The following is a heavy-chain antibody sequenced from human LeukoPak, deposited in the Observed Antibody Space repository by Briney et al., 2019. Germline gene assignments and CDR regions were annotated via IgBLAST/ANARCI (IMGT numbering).Heavy chain of an antibody. Sequence: AASVKVSCKASGYTFTSYGISWVRQAPGQGLEWMGWISAYNGNTNYAQKLQGRVTMTTDTSTSTAYMELRSLRSDDTAVYYCARDRGYSGYDSEILLYYYYCMDVWGKGTTVTVSS. D-gene: IGHD5-12*01. CDR3: ARDRGYSGYDSEILLYYYYCMDV. CDR2: ISAYNGNT. V-gene: IGHV1-18*01. J-gene: IGHJ6*03. CDR1: GYTFTSYG.